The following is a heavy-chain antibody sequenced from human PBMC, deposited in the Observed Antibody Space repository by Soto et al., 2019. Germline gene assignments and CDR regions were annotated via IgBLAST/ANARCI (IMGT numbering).Heavy chain of an antibody. V-gene: IGHV3-23*01. CDR2: FRSGGDDGTT. D-gene: IGHD3-10*01. Sequence: GGSLRLSCAASGFTFSSYSMSWVRQAPGKGLECVSGFRSGGDDGTTYYADSVKGRFTISRDNSKNTLFLQMDSLRAEDTAIYYCAKKVTSGPGSQYFDYWGQGTLVAVYS. CDR1: GFTFSSYS. J-gene: IGHJ4*02. CDR3: AKKVTSGPGSQYFDY.